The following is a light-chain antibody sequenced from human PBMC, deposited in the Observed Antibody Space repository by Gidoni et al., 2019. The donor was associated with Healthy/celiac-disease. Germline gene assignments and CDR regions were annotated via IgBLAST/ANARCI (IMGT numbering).Light chain of an antibody. CDR1: QSVSSY. CDR3: QQRSNWXT. CDR2: DAS. V-gene: IGKV3-11*01. J-gene: IGKJ4*01. Sequence: IVLTQSPATLSLSPGERATHSCRASQSVSSYLAWYQQKPGQAPRLLIYDASNSATGIPARFSGSGSGTDFTLTISSREPEDFSVYFCQQRSNWXTFGGGTKVEIK.